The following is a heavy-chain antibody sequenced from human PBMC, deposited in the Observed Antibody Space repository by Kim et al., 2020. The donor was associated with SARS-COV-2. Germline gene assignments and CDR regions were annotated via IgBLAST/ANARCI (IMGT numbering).Heavy chain of an antibody. D-gene: IGHD4-17*01. J-gene: IGHJ4*02. CDR1: GGAMIGYY. Sequence: SETLSLTCSVSGGAMIGYYWSWIRQPPGKGLEWIGCIYSNGNTYYNPSLKSRVTFSVDTSKSQFSLRLTSVTAADTAVYYCGKDDYGDLEGIDWGQGTLVDVSS. CDR2: IYSNGNT. CDR3: GKDDYGDLEGID. V-gene: IGHV4-59*01.